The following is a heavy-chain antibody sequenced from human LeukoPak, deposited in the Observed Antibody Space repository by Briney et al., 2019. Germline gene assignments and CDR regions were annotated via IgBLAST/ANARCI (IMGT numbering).Heavy chain of an antibody. CDR1: GFTFSSYG. J-gene: IGHJ2*01. CDR3: AKDRRVRGVIIYWYFDL. V-gene: IGHV3-30*18. Sequence: GGSLRLSCAASGFTFSSYGMHWVRQAPGKGLEWVAVISYDGSNKYYADSVKGRFTISRDNSKNTLYLQMNSLRAEDTAVYYCAKDRRVRGVIIYWYFDLWGRGTLVTVSS. D-gene: IGHD3-10*01. CDR2: ISYDGSNK.